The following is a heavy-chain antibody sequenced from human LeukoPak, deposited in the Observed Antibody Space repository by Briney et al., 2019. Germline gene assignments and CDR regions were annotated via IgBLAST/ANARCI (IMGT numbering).Heavy chain of an antibody. J-gene: IGHJ4*02. CDR1: GFTFSNAW. CDR3: TTDAERGYSGYDY. Sequence: GGSLRLSCAASGFTFSNAWMSWVRQAPGKGLEWVGRIKSKTDGGTTDYAAPVKGRFTISRDDSKNTLHLQMNSLKTEDIAVYYCTTDAERGYSGYDYWGQGTLVTVSS. CDR2: IKSKTDGGTT. D-gene: IGHD5-12*01. V-gene: IGHV3-15*01.